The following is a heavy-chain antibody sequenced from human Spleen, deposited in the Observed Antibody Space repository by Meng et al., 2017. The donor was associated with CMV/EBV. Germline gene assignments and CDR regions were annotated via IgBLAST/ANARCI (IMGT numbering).Heavy chain of an antibody. CDR2: ISAGGDST. V-gene: IGHV3-23*01. D-gene: IGHD6-13*01. CDR3: AKGRQLVVRVGGLDV. CDR1: GFSFSTYA. J-gene: IGHJ6*02. Sequence: GGSLRLSCAASGFSFSTYAVTWVRQAPGKGLEWVSAISAGGDSTYYADSVKGRFTISRDNSENTLYLQMSSLRAEDTAVYYCAKGRQLVVRVGGLDVWGQGTTVTVSS.